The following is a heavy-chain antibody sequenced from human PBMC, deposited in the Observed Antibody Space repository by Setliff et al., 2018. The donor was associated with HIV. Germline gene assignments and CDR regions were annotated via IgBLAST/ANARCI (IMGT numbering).Heavy chain of an antibody. Sequence: PSETLSLTCTVSGGSISSGGYYWSWIRQHPGMGLEWIGYIYCSGRTYYNPSLKSRITMSVDTSKNQFSLKLSSVTAADTAVYYCARVFTVAGTYYYYYMDVWGKGTTVTVSS. CDR2: IYCSGRT. CDR1: GGSISSGGYY. J-gene: IGHJ6*03. CDR3: ARVFTVAGTYYYYYMDV. V-gene: IGHV4-31*03. D-gene: IGHD6-19*01.